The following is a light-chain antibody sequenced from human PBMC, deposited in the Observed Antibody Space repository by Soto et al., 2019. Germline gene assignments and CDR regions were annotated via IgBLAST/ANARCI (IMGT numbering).Light chain of an antibody. CDR1: QSVSHN. J-gene: IGKJ4*01. CDR2: GAS. CDR3: QQYNNWPLS. Sequence: EVLLTQSPANLSVSPGERATLSCRASQSVSHNLAWYQQKPGQAPRLLIYGASTRATGITVRFSGSGSGTEFTLTIGSLQSEDSAVYYCQQYNNWPLSFGGGAMVDNK. V-gene: IGKV3-15*01.